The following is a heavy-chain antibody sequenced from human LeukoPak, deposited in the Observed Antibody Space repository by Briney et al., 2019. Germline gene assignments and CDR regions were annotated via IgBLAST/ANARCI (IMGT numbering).Heavy chain of an antibody. CDR1: GFTFSDYN. Sequence: GGSLRLSCAASGFTFSDYNMNWVRQAPGKGLEWVSYITNGGSTIHHADSVKGRFTISRDNAKKTLYLQMNSLRAEDTAVYYCTRSIGLTGGGVDVWGQGTTVTVSS. D-gene: IGHD3-9*01. CDR2: ITNGGSTI. CDR3: TRSIGLTGGGVDV. J-gene: IGHJ6*02. V-gene: IGHV3-11*01.